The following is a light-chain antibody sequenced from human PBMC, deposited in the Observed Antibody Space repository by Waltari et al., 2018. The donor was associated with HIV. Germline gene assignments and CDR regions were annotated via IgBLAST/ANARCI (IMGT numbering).Light chain of an antibody. CDR3: QSYDRSLSASVV. CDR2: GNK. Sequence: QSVLTPPPSVSGAPGQRVTISCPGGGPNIGAAYDVHWYQQIPGTAPKLLISGNKNRPSGVPDRFSASKSGTSASLAITGLQAEDEADYFCQSYDRSLSASVVFGGGTKLTVL. V-gene: IGLV1-40*01. CDR1: GPNIGAAYD. J-gene: IGLJ2*01.